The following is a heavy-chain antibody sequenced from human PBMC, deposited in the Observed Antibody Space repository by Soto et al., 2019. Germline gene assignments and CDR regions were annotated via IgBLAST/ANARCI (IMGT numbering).Heavy chain of an antibody. V-gene: IGHV3-23*01. CDR3: AKDEAVTGTMAFDP. CDR2: ISVSGSDT. D-gene: IGHD6-19*01. Sequence: GGSLRLSCEASGFTFSNYAMSWVRQAPGKGLEWVSVISVSGSDTYYADSVKGRFTISRDNSKNTLYLQMNSLRAEDTAVCYCAKDEAVTGTMAFDPWGQGTLVTVSS. CDR1: GFTFSNYA. J-gene: IGHJ5*02.